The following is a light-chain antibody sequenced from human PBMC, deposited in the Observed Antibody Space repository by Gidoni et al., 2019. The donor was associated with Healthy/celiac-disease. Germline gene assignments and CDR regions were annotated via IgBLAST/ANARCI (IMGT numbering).Light chain of an antibody. J-gene: IGKJ4*01. CDR1: QGVSSY. CDR2: DAS. V-gene: IGKV3D-11*01. CDR3: QQRSNWQLT. Sequence: EIVLTQSPATLSLSPGERATLSCRASQGVSSYLAWYQQKPGQAPRLLIYDASNRATGIPARFSGSGPGTDFTLTISSLEPEDFAVYYCQQRSNWQLTFXGXTKVEIK.